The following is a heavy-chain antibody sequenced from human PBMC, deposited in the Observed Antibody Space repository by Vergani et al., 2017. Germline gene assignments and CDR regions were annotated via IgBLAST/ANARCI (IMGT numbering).Heavy chain of an antibody. CDR2: ISGSGGST. CDR1: GFTFSNYA. V-gene: IGHV3-23*01. D-gene: IGHD3-10*01. CDR3: ARGNYYGSGTYVDP. Sequence: EVQLLESGGGLVQPGGSLRLSCAASGFTFSNYAMSWVRQALGKGLEWVSTISGSGGSTYYADSVKGRFTISRDTSKNTLHLQINNLRVEDTAVYYCARGNYYGSGTYVDPWGQGTLVTVSS. J-gene: IGHJ5*02.